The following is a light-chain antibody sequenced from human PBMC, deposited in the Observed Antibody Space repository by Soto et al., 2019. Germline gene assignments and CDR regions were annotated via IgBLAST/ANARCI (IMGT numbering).Light chain of an antibody. CDR1: QSISSW. CDR3: QKYSSYST. Sequence: DIQMTQSPSTLSASVGDRVTITCRASQSISSWLAWYQQKPGKAPKLLIYDVSSLEGGVPSRFSGSGSGTEFTLTISSLQPDDFATYYCQKYSSYSTFGQGTKVEI. J-gene: IGKJ1*01. CDR2: DVS. V-gene: IGKV1-5*01.